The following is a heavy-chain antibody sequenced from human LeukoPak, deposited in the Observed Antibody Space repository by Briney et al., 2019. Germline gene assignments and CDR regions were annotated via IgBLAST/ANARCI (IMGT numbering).Heavy chain of an antibody. D-gene: IGHD2-15*01. J-gene: IGHJ6*02. CDR2: ISGNGGST. CDR3: AMRPADCSSSSCPTINRYYYGMDV. V-gene: IGHV3-23*01. Sequence: GGSLRLSCVASGFTISDYWMSWVRQAPGKGLEWVSAISGNGGSTYYADSVKGRFTISRDNSKNTLHLQLNSLRDEDTAMYYCAMRPADCSSSSCPTINRYYYGMDVWGQGTTVIVSS. CDR1: GFTISDYW.